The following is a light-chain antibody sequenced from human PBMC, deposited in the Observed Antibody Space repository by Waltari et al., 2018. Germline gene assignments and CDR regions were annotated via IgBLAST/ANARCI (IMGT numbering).Light chain of an antibody. CDR3: SSNAGRGIV. Sequence: QSALTQPASVSGSPGPSLTVSCPGASSDARRSHLSCWYQQHPGKAPKLIIYEGNKRPSGVSNRFSGFKSGNTASLTISGLQAEDEAEYYCSSNAGRGIVFGGGTKLTVL. J-gene: IGLJ2*01. CDR2: EGN. V-gene: IGLV2-23*01. CDR1: SSDARRSHL.